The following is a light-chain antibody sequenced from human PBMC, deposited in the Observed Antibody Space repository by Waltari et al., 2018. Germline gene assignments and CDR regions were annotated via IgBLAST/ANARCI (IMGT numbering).Light chain of an antibody. CDR3: QQSYSLYT. J-gene: IGKJ2*01. Sequence: EIMMTQSPVTLSVSPGERATLSCRASQSINNNLAWYQQNPGQAPRLLIYGASTRATGIPARFSGIGSGTEFTLTISSLQSEDFAVYYCQQSYSLYTFGQGTKLEIK. CDR2: GAS. V-gene: IGKV3-15*01. CDR1: QSINNN.